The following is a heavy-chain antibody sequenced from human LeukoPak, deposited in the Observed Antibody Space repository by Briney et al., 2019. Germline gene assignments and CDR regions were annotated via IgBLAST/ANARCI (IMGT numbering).Heavy chain of an antibody. J-gene: IGHJ3*02. CDR3: ASNLEWSTNAFDI. V-gene: IGHV4-39*07. Sequence: PSETLSLTCTVSGGSISSSSYYWGWIRQPPGKGLEWIGSIYYSGSTYYNPSLKSRVTISVDTSKNQFSLKLSSVTAADTAVYYCASNLEWSTNAFDIWGQGTMVTVSS. D-gene: IGHD3-3*01. CDR1: GGSISSSSYY. CDR2: IYYSGST.